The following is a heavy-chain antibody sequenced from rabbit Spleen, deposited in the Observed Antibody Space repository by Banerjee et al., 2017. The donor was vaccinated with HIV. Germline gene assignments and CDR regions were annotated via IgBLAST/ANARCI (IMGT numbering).Heavy chain of an antibody. V-gene: IGHV1S45*01. J-gene: IGHJ3*01. Sequence: QEHLVESGGGLVKPEGSLKLSCTASGFSFSNKAVMCWVRQAPGKGLEWIACAYAGSSGSTYSATWAKGRFTISKTSSTTVTLQMTSLTAADTATYFCARDLAGGAYYFRLWGQGTLVTVS. CDR1: GFSFSNKAV. CDR3: ARDLAGGAYYFRL. CDR2: AYAGSSGST. D-gene: IGHD8-1*01.